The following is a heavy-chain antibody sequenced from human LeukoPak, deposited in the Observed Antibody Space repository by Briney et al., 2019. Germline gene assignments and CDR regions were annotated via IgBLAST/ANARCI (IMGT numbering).Heavy chain of an antibody. CDR3: ARETREATTSRGPDFFDY. V-gene: IGHV1-2*02. CDR1: GYTFTGYY. Sequence: ASVKVSCKASGYTFTGYYMHWVRQAPGQGLEWMGWINPNSGGTNYAQKFQGRVTMTRDTSISTAYMEPSRLRSEDAAVYYCARETREATTSRGPDFFDYWGQGTLVTVSS. J-gene: IGHJ4*02. D-gene: IGHD1-26*01. CDR2: INPNSGGT.